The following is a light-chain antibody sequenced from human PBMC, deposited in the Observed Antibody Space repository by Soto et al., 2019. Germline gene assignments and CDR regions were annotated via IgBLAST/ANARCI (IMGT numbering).Light chain of an antibody. J-gene: IGKJ5*01. CDR3: QQCNSFPIT. CDR2: SAS. V-gene: IGKV1-12*01. CDR1: QNIDNW. Sequence: DIQMTQSPSSVSASVGDRVTITCRASQNIDNWLAWYQHKPGKAPHLLIYSASTLQSGVPSRFSGSGSGTDFTLTISSLQPEDFATYYCQQCNSFPITFGQGTRL.